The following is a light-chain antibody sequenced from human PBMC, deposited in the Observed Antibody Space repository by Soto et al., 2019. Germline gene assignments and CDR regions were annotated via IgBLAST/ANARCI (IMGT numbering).Light chain of an antibody. Sequence: EIVMTQSPATLSVSPGERATLSCRASQSISSNLAWYQQKPGQAPRLLMFRTSSRATGFPARFSGSGSGTEFNLTISGLQSEDFGVYYCHQRQSWPRTFGQGTKVDIK. CDR2: RTS. V-gene: IGKV3-15*01. CDR3: HQRQSWPRT. CDR1: QSISSN. J-gene: IGKJ1*01.